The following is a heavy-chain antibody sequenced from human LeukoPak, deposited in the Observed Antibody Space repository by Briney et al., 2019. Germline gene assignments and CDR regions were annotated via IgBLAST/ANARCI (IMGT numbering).Heavy chain of an antibody. CDR2: INPGGSDAGGI. J-gene: IGHJ4*02. D-gene: IGHD2-8*02. Sequence: GGSLRHSCAASGFTFSSYAMSWVRKAPGKGLEWVASINPGGSDAGGIYYGDSMKGRFTISRDNAKKLLYLQMTTLRPEDTALYYCARGTVTTWWDPFDSWGQGTLVTVSS. V-gene: IGHV3-7*01. CDR3: ARGTVTTWWDPFDS. CDR1: GFTFSSYA.